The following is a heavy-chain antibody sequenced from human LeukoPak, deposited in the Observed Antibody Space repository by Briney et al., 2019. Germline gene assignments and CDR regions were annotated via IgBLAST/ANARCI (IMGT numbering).Heavy chain of an antibody. Sequence: SETLSLTCAVSGASISSSSYYWGWIRQPPRKGLEWIGSIYYSGSTYYNPSLKSRVTMSVDTSKNQFSLKLSSVTAADTAVYYCASFWGYGSGSFDYWGQGTLVTVSS. V-gene: IGHV4-39*07. CDR2: IYYSGST. CDR3: ASFWGYGSGSFDY. CDR1: GASISSSSYY. D-gene: IGHD3-10*01. J-gene: IGHJ4*02.